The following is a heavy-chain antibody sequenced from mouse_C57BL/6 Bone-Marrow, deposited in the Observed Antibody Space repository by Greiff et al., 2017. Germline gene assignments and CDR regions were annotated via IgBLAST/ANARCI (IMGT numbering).Heavy chain of an antibody. J-gene: IGHJ2*01. Sequence: QVQLQQPGAELVRPGSSVKLSCKASGYTFTSYWMDWVKQRPGQGLEWIGNIYPSDSETHYNQKFKDKATLTVDKSSSTAYMQLSSLTSEDSAVYYCARIPYYFDYWGQGTTLTVSS. CDR2: IYPSDSET. V-gene: IGHV1-61*01. CDR1: GYTFTSYW. CDR3: ARIPYYFDY.